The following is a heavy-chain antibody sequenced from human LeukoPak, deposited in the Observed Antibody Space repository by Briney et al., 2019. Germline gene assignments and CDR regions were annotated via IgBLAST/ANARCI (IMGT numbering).Heavy chain of an antibody. V-gene: IGHV3-74*01. D-gene: IGHD3-22*01. CDR1: GCTFSSYW. CDR3: ARAAYSGYPN. CDR2: INSDGSST. J-gene: IGHJ4*02. Sequence: GGSLRLSFAASGCTFSSYWMHGVRQAPGKGLVCVSRINSDGSSTSYADAVKGRFTISRDNAKNTLYLQMNSLRAEDTAVYYCARAAYSGYPNWGQGTLVTVSS.